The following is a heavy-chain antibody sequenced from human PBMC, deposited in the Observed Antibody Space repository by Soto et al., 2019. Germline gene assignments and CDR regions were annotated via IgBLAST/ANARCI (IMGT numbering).Heavy chain of an antibody. CDR1: GYTFTSYG. V-gene: IGHV1-18*01. CDR3: ARGEYSSGWYAPFGYFDY. D-gene: IGHD6-19*01. J-gene: IGHJ4*02. Sequence: ASVKVSCKASGYTFTSYGISWVRQAPGQGLEWMGWISAYNGNTNYAQKLQGRVTMTTDTSTSTAYMELRSLRSDDTAVYYCARGEYSSGWYAPFGYFDYWGQGTLVTVSS. CDR2: ISAYNGNT.